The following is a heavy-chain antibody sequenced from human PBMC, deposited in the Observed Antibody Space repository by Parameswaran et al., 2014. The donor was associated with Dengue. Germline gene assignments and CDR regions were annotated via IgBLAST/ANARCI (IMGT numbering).Heavy chain of an antibody. J-gene: IGHJ5*02. Sequence: WVRQAPGQGLEWMGIINPSGGSTSYAQKLQGRVTMTRDTSTSTVYMELSSLRSEDTAMYYCAREKANWFDPWGQGTLVHRLL. V-gene: IGHV1-46*01. CDR3: AREKANWFDP. CDR2: INPSGGST.